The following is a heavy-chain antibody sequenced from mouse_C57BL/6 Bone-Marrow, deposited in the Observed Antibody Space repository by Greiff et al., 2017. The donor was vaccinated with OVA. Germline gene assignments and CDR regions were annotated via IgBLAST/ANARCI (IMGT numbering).Heavy chain of an antibody. CDR1: GYTFTGYW. V-gene: IGHV1-9*01. Sequence: VQGVESGAELMKPGASVKLSCKATGYTFTGYWIEWVKQRPGHGLEWIGEILPGSGSTNYNEKFKGKATFTADTSSNTAYMQLSSLTTEDSAIYYCARSGVYYYGSSFPPYYAMDYWGQGTSVTVSS. CDR3: ARSGVYYYGSSFPPYYAMDY. J-gene: IGHJ4*01. D-gene: IGHD1-1*01. CDR2: ILPGSGST.